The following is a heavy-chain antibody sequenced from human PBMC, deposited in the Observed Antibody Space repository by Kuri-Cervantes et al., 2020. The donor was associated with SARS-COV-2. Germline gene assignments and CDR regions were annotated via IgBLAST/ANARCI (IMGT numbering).Heavy chain of an antibody. CDR2: IYHSGST. Sequence: SETLSLTCTVSGYSISSGYYWGWIRQPPGKGLEWIGSIYHSGSTYYNPSLKSRVTISVDTSKNQFSLKLSSVTAADTAVYYCARDLPRVVVVAATRFWGAFDIWGQGTMVTVSS. D-gene: IGHD2-15*01. CDR3: ARDLPRVVVVAATRFWGAFDI. V-gene: IGHV4-38-2*02. CDR1: GYSISSGYY. J-gene: IGHJ3*02.